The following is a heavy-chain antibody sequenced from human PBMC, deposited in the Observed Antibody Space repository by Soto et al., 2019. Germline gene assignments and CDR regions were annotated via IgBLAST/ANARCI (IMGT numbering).Heavy chain of an antibody. D-gene: IGHD2-21*02. CDR3: ARVRCTTSDCFHDY. CDR1: GFTSSTYW. Sequence: CAASGFTSSTYWMSWVRQAPGKGLEWVANIKPDGSGEYYMDSVKGRFTISRDNAKNSLYLQMNSLRVEDTAMYYCARVRCTTSDCFHDYWGQGTLVTVSS. CDR2: IKPDGSGE. V-gene: IGHV3-7*03. J-gene: IGHJ4*02.